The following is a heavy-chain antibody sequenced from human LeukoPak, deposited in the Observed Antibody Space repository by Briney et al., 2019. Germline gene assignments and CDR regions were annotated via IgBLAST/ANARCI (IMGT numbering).Heavy chain of an antibody. CDR3: AKSSGWFRGSIDY. J-gene: IGHJ4*02. Sequence: PGGSLRLSCAASAFTFSNYAMHWVRQAPGKGLEWVAFVRHDGSNKYYADSVKGRFTISRDNTQNTLHLQMNSLRAEDTGVYYCAKSSGWFRGSIDYWGQGTLVTVSS. CDR1: AFTFSNYA. V-gene: IGHV3-30*02. CDR2: VRHDGSNK. D-gene: IGHD6-19*01.